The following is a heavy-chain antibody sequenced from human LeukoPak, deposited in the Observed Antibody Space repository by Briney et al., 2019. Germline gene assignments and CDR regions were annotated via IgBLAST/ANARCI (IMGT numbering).Heavy chain of an antibody. D-gene: IGHD6-13*01. J-gene: IGHJ6*02. CDR2: ISSSSSYI. Sequence: GGSLRLSCAASGFSFTTYWMNWVRQAPGKGLEWVSSISSSSSYIYYADSVKGRFTISRDNAKNSLYLQMNSLRAEDTAVYYCAREDTAAAGTGYYYGMDVWGQGTTVTVSS. CDR1: GFSFTTYW. CDR3: AREDTAAAGTGYYYGMDV. V-gene: IGHV3-21*01.